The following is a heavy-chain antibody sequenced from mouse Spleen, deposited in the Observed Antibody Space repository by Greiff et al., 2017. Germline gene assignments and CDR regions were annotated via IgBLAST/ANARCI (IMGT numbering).Heavy chain of an antibody. V-gene: IGHV6-3*01. Sequence: EVMLVESGGGLVQPGGSMKLSCVASGFTFSNYWMNWVRQSPEKGLEWVAQIRLKSDNYATHYAESVKGRFTISRDDSKSSVYLQMNNLRAEDTGIYYCTAYYGYDDAGDWYFDVWGAGTTVTVSS. J-gene: IGHJ1*01. CDR2: IRLKSDNYAT. D-gene: IGHD2-9*01. CDR3: TAYYGYDDAGDWYFDV. CDR1: GFTFSNYW.